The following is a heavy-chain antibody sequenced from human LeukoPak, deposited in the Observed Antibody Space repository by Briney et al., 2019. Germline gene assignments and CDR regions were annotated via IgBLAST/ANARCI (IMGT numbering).Heavy chain of an antibody. V-gene: IGHV3-15*01. CDR1: GFTFSIAW. CDR2: IKSKPDGGTT. CDR3: LRRSLGD. D-gene: IGHD4-17*01. Sequence: GGSLRLSCEASGFTFSIAWMTWVRQAPGKGLEWVGRIKSKPDGGTTEYAAPVKGRFTISRDDSKDTVYLQMNSLKTEDTAVYYCLRRSLGDWGQGTLVTVSS. J-gene: IGHJ4*02.